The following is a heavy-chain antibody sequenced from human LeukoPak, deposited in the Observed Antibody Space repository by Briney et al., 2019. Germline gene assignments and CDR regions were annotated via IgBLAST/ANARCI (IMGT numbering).Heavy chain of an antibody. D-gene: IGHD5-18*01. Sequence: SETLSLTCTVSGASISSHYWSWLRQPPGKGLEWIGYISYTGSTNYNSSLRSRVTISVDTSKNQFSLRLSSVTAADRAVYYCARGYSYGYRFDLWGRGTLVTVSS. CDR2: ISYTGST. V-gene: IGHV4-59*11. CDR3: ARGYSYGYRFDL. CDR1: GASISSHY. J-gene: IGHJ2*01.